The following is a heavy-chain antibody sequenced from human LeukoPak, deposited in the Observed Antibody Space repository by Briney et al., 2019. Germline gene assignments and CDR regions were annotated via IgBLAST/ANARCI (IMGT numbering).Heavy chain of an antibody. CDR1: GGSINNYF. D-gene: IGHD2-15*01. Sequence: SETLSLTCTVPGGSINNYFWSWIRQPPGKGLEWIGYISYSGSTNYNPSLKSRLTISVDTSKNQFSLKLSSATAADTAVYYCARVRWPDFDYWGQGTLVTVSS. CDR3: ARVRWPDFDY. CDR2: ISYSGST. J-gene: IGHJ4*02. V-gene: IGHV4-59*01.